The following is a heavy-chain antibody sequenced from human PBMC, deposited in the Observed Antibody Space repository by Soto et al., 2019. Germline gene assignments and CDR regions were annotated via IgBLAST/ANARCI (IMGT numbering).Heavy chain of an antibody. CDR3: TRALREITMVRGVTYGMDV. V-gene: IGHV3-49*03. Sequence: PGGSLRLSCTASGFTFGDYAMSWFRQAPGKGLEWVGFIRSKAYGGTTEYAASVKGRFTISRDDSKSIAYLQMNSLKTEDTAVYYCTRALREITMVRGVTYGMDVWGQGTTVTVSS. CDR2: IRSKAYGGTT. D-gene: IGHD3-10*01. CDR1: GFTFGDYA. J-gene: IGHJ6*02.